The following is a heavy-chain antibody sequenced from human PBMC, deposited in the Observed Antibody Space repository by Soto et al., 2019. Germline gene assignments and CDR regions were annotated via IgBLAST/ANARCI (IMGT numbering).Heavy chain of an antibody. J-gene: IGHJ4*02. D-gene: IGHD3-10*01. CDR2: ISYDGTKT. Sequence: QVQLVESGGGVVQPGRSLRLSCAASGFTFPNYAMHWVRQSPGKGLEWVAIISYDGTKTYYADSVRGRFTISRDNSKNTLYLQRDSLRAEDTSLYYCARGRGRSYAFGSGSYSDYWGRGTLVTVSS. CDR1: GFTFPNYA. CDR3: ARGRGRSYAFGSGSYSDY. V-gene: IGHV3-30-3*01.